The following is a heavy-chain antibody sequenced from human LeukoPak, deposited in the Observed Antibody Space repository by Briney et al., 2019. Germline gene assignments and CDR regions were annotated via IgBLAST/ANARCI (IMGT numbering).Heavy chain of an antibody. CDR2: IYPGDSRI. CDR3: ACRDLTSTWSFP. D-gene: IGHD6-13*01. V-gene: IGHV5-51*01. CDR1: GSSFTSYW. Sequence: GESLKISFQGFGSSFTSYWIGWVRQMPGKGMEWMGVIYPGDSRIRYNPSFQGQVTISVDKSISTAYLQWVSLKASDTAMYYCACRDLTSTWSFPWGQGTLVTVSS. J-gene: IGHJ5*02.